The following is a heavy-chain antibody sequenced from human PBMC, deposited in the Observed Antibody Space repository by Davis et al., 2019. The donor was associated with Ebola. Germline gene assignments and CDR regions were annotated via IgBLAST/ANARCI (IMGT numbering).Heavy chain of an antibody. CDR1: GASISSDFFS. D-gene: IGHD3-22*01. CDR3: ARDRHDSRAYGF. J-gene: IGHJ4*02. Sequence: SETLSLTCNVSGASISSDFFSWTWVRQPARTGLEWIGHIHTNERTKYNPSLESRVTISLDTSKNQFSLRLISVTAADTATYFCARDRHDSRAYGFWGQGTLVTVSS. V-gene: IGHV4-61*09. CDR2: IHTNERT.